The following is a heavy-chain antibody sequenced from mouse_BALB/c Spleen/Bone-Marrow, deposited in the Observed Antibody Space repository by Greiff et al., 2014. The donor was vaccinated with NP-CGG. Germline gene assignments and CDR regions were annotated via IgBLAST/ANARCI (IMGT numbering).Heavy chain of an antibody. CDR2: ILPGNGST. D-gene: IGHD2-14*01. CDR1: GYTFSSYW. Sequence: VQLVESGAELMKPGASVKISCKATGYTFSSYWIEWVKQRPGHGLEWIGEILPGNGSTNYNEKFKGKATFTAETSSNTAYMQLSSLTSEGSSVYYCARSKVLYAMDYWGQGTSVTVSS. CDR3: ARSKVLYAMDY. V-gene: IGHV1-9*01. J-gene: IGHJ4*01.